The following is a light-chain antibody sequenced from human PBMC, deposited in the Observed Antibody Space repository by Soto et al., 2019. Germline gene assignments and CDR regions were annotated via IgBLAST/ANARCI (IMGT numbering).Light chain of an antibody. CDR1: QSVSSN. CDR3: QQYGSSPRT. V-gene: IGKV3-15*01. Sequence: ETVMTQSPFTLSVSPGERATLSCRASQSVSSNLAWYQQKPGQAPRLLMYGASTRATGIPARFSGSGSGTEFTLTISSLQSEDFAVYYCQQYGSSPRTFGQGTKVDIK. J-gene: IGKJ1*01. CDR2: GAS.